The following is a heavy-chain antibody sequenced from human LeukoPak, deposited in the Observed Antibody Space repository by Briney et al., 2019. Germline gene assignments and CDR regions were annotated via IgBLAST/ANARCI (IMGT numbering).Heavy chain of an antibody. V-gene: IGHV4-34*01. J-gene: IGHJ6*02. CDR2: INHSGST. Sequence: SETLSLTCAVYGGTFSGYYWSWIRQPPGKGLEWIGEINHSGSTNYNPSLKSRVTISVDTSKSQFSLKLSSVTAADTAVYYCARSGITMIVNGMDVWGQGTTVTVSS. CDR3: ARSGITMIVNGMDV. CDR1: GGTFSGYY. D-gene: IGHD3-22*01.